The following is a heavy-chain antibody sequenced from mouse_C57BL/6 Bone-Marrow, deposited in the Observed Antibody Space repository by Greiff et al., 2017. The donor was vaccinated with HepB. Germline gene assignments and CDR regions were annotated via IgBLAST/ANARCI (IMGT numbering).Heavy chain of an antibody. CDR2: ISYSGST. V-gene: IGHV3-1*01. CDR3: ARDQDYYGSSYAWFDY. Sequence: VQLKESGPGMVKPSQSLSLSCTVTGYSITSGYDWHWIRHFPGNKLEWMGYISYSGSTNYNPTLKSRITISHDTSKNHFFLKLNSVTTEDTATYYCARDQDYYGSSYAWFDYWVQGTLVTVSA. D-gene: IGHD1-1*01. CDR1: GYSITSGYD. J-gene: IGHJ3*01.